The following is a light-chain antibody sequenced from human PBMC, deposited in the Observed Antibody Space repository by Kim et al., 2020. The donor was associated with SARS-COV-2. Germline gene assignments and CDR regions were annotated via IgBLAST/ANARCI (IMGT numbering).Light chain of an antibody. CDR1: SLRRYY. CDR3: NSRDSSGNHLGV. V-gene: IGLV3-19*01. CDR2: GKN. J-gene: IGLJ3*02. Sequence: SSELTQDPAVPVALGQTVRITCQGDSLRRYYASWYQQKPGQAPVLVIYGKNNRPSGIPDRFSGSSSGNTASLTITGAQAEDEADYYCNSRDSSGNHLGVFGGGTKLTVL.